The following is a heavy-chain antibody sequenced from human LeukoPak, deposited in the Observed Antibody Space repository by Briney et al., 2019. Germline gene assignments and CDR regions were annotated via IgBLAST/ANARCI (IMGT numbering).Heavy chain of an antibody. J-gene: IGHJ4*02. CDR2: ISYDGSNK. CDR1: GFTFSSYA. Sequence: GGSLRLSCAASGFTFSSYAMHWVRQAPGKGLEWVAVISYDGSNKYYADSVKGRFTISRDNSKNTLYLQMNSLRAEDTAVYYCASDDSSRPFDYWGQGTLVTVSS. D-gene: IGHD3-22*01. V-gene: IGHV3-30-3*01. CDR3: ASDDSSRPFDY.